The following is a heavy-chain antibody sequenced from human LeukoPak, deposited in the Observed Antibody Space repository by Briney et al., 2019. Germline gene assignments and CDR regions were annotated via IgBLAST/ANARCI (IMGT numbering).Heavy chain of an antibody. CDR3: ARGPTHYYFGD. CDR1: GGSISNYY. V-gene: IGHV4-59*01. Sequence: SETLSLICTVSGGSISNYYWSWVRQPPGKGLEWIGYIYYSGTTNYNPSLESRVTISVDTSNNQFSLKLSSVTAADTAVYYCARGPTHYYFGDRGQGTLVTVSS. J-gene: IGHJ4*02. CDR2: IYYSGTT.